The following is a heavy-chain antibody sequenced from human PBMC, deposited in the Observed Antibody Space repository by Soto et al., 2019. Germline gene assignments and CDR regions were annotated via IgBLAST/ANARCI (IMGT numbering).Heavy chain of an antibody. V-gene: IGHV5-10-1*01. CDR3: ASYDFWSGPGIDAFDI. J-gene: IGHJ3*02. Sequence: GESLKISCRGSGYSFTSYWISWVRQMPGKGLEWMGRIEPSDSYTNYSPSFQGHVTISADKSISTAYLQWSSLKASDTAMYYCASYDFWSGPGIDAFDIWGPGTMVTVSS. CDR1: GYSFTSYW. CDR2: IEPSDSYT. D-gene: IGHD3-3*01.